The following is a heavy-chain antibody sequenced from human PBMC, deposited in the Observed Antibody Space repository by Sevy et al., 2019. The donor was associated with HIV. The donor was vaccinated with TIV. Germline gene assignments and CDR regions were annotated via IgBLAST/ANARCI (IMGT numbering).Heavy chain of an antibody. CDR3: ARAHCSGGRCYSLAY. D-gene: IGHD2-15*01. Sequence: ASVKVSCKISGYTFTTYHITWVRQAPGQGPECMGRFSPHNGDTNYAPKFQGRVTMITDKSTSTAYMELRSLRYDDTAVYYCARAHCSGGRCYSLAYWGQGTLVTVSS. V-gene: IGHV1-18*01. J-gene: IGHJ4*02. CDR1: GYTFTTYH. CDR2: FSPHNGDT.